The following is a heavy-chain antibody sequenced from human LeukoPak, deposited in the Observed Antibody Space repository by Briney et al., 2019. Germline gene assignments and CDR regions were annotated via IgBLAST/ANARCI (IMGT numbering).Heavy chain of an antibody. Sequence: PSETLSLTCAVYGGSFSGYYWSWIRQPPGKGLEWIGEINHSGSTNYNPSLKSRVTISVDTSKNQFSLKLSSVTAADTAVYYCARGLRGYSGYDWGLTWVRYWFDPWGQGTLVTVSS. CDR1: GGSFSGYY. V-gene: IGHV4-34*01. CDR3: ARGLRGYSGYDWGLTWVRYWFDP. J-gene: IGHJ5*02. D-gene: IGHD5-12*01. CDR2: INHSGST.